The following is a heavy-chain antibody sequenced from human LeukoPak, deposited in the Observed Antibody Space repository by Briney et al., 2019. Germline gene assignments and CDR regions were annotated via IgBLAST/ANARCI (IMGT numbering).Heavy chain of an antibody. V-gene: IGHV4-59*01. CDR1: GGSISSYY. D-gene: IGHD3-16*01. CDR2: IYYSGST. J-gene: IGHJ4*02. Sequence: SETLSLTCTVSGGSISSYYWSWIRQPPGKGLEWIGYIYYSGSTNYNPSLKSRVTISVDTSKNQFSLKLSSVTAADTAVYYCASWGPKYYFDYWGQGTLATVSS. CDR3: ASWGPKYYFDY.